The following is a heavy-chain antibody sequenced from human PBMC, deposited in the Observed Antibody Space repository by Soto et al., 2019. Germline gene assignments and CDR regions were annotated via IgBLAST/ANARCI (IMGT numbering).Heavy chain of an antibody. CDR1: GYTFTRYT. CDR2: INPDNGNT. CDR3: ARGIATGQLDP. J-gene: IGHJ5*02. D-gene: IGHD2-15*01. Sequence: ASVKVSCKXSGYTFTRYTMNWVRQAPGQRLEWMGWINPDNGNTKSSQKFQDRVIITRDTSASTAYMDPSSLRSEDTAVYYCARGIATGQLDPWGQGTLVTVSS. V-gene: IGHV1-3*01.